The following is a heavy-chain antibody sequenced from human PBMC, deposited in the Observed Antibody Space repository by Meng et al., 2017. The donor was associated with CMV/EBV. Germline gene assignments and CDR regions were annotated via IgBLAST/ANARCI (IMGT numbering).Heavy chain of an antibody. CDR1: GFTFGDYA. CDR3: ASLNRTTPRSYYYGMDV. J-gene: IGHJ6*02. D-gene: IGHD1-14*01. V-gene: IGHV3-49*04. Sequence: GESLKISCTASGFTFGDYAMSWVRQAPGKGLEWVGFIRSKAYGGTTEYAASVKGRFTISRDDSKSIAYLQMNSLKTEDTAVYYCASLNRTTPRSYYYGMDVWGQGTTVTAP. CDR2: IRSKAYGGTT.